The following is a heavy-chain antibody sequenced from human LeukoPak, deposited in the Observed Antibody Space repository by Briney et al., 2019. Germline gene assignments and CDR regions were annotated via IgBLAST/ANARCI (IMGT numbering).Heavy chain of an antibody. Sequence: GASVKASCKASGYTFTSYAMNWVRQAPGQGLEWMGWINTNTGNPTYAQGFTGRFVFSLDTSVSTAYLQISSLKAEDTAVYYCARVPLLWFGELLPIDYWGQGTLVTVSS. J-gene: IGHJ4*02. V-gene: IGHV7-4-1*02. CDR3: ARVPLLWFGELLPIDY. CDR2: INTNTGNP. CDR1: GYTFTSYA. D-gene: IGHD3-10*01.